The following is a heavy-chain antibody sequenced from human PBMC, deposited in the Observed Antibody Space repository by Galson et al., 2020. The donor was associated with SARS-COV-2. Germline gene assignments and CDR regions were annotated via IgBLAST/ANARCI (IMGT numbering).Heavy chain of an antibody. J-gene: IGHJ3*02. CDR2: INPNSGGT. Sequence: ASVKVSCKASGYTFTGYYMHWVRQAPGQGLEWMGWINPNSGGTNYAQKFQGWVTMTRDTSISTAYMELSRLRSDDTAVYYWARSLISRIGNYADLDSDAFDIWGQGTMVTVSS. CDR1: GYTFTGYY. D-gene: IGHD1-7*01. V-gene: IGHV1-2*04. CDR3: ARSLISRIGNYADLDSDAFDI.